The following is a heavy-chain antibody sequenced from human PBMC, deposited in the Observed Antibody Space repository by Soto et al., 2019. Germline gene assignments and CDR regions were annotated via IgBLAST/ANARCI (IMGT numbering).Heavy chain of an antibody. CDR2: ISAYNGNT. CDR3: ARKGYYDSSGYYYRTYYYGMDV. D-gene: IGHD3-22*01. Sequence: ASVKVSCKASGYTFTSYGISWVRQAPGQGLEWMGWISAYNGNTNYAQKLQGRVTMTTDTSTSTAYMELSSLRSEDTAVYYCARKGYYDSSGYYYRTYYYGMDVWGQGTTVTVSS. CDR1: GYTFTSYG. V-gene: IGHV1-18*01. J-gene: IGHJ6*02.